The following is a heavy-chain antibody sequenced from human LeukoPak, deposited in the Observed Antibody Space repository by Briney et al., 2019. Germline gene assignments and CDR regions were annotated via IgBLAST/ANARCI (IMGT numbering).Heavy chain of an antibody. CDR3: ARDRSSGWYWFDP. Sequence: SETLSLTCTVSGVTISSYYLSWIRQPPGKGLEWIGYIYYSGSTNYNPSLKSRVTISVDTSKNQFSLKLSSVTAADTAVYYCARDRSSGWYWFDPWGQGTLVTVSS. D-gene: IGHD6-19*01. CDR1: GVTISSYY. J-gene: IGHJ5*02. CDR2: IYYSGST. V-gene: IGHV4-59*01.